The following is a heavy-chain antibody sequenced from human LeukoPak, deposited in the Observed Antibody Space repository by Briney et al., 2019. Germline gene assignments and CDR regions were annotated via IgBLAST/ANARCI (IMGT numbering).Heavy chain of an antibody. J-gene: IGHJ3*02. CDR2: FIPTYGAT. V-gene: IGHV1-69*13. CDR3: ARESRLFDSGGYSVFAAFDI. Sequence: SVKVSCKASGGTLSNSAISWVRQAPGQGLEWMGQFIPTYGATNYAHRFEDRVTLTSDESTSTVSMELGSLRSDDTAMYYCARESRLFDSGGYSVFAAFDIWGQGTLVTVFS. D-gene: IGHD3-22*01. CDR1: GGTLSNSA.